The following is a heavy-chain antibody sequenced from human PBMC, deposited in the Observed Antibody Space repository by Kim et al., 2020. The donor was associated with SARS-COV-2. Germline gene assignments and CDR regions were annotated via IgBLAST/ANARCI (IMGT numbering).Heavy chain of an antibody. V-gene: IGHV3-48*04. CDR3: ARHPHFPSIAAAGIDWY. Sequence: GGSLRLSCAASGFTFSSYSMNWVRQAPGKGLEWVSYISSSSSTIYYADSVKGRFTISRDNAKNSLYLQMNSLRAEDTAVYYCARHPHFPSIAAAGIDWY. CDR1: GFTFSSYS. CDR2: ISSSSSTI. J-gene: IGHJ2*01. D-gene: IGHD6-13*01.